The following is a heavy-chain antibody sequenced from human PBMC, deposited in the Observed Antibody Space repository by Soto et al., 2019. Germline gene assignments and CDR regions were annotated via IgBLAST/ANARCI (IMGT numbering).Heavy chain of an antibody. CDR1: GFTFSSYA. Sequence: EVQLLQSGGGLVQPGGSLRLSCAASGFTFSSYAMSWVRLAPRKGLEWVSGGSASGGSTYYAHSVKGRFTVSRDNSQNSLYLQRSSLRAEDTAVYYCAKHRTYYSDNSGFDDWGQGTLVTVSS. V-gene: IGHV3-23*01. CDR2: GSASGGST. D-gene: IGHD3-22*01. J-gene: IGHJ4*02. CDR3: AKHRTYYSDNSGFDD.